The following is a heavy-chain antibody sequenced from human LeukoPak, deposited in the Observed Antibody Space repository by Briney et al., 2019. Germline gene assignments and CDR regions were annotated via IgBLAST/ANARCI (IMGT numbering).Heavy chain of an antibody. D-gene: IGHD5-18*01. CDR3: AKGGNTAMVSADFDY. Sequence: GGSLRLSCAASGFTFSSYGMHWVRQAPGKGLEWVAFIRYDGTNKYYADSVKGRFTISRDNSKNTLYLQMNSLRAEDTAVYYCAKGGNTAMVSADFDYWGQGTLVTVSS. CDR1: GFTFSSYG. CDR2: IRYDGTNK. J-gene: IGHJ4*02. V-gene: IGHV3-30*02.